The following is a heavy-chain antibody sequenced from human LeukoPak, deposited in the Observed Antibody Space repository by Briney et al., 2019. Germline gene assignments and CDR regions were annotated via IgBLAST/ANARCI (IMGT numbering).Heavy chain of an antibody. J-gene: IGHJ4*02. CDR1: GGTFSSYA. Sequence: SVKVSCKASGGTFSSYAISWVRQAPGQGLEWMGGIIPIFGTANYAQKFQGRVTITADKSTSTAYMELSRLRSEDTAVYYCASPDCSSTSCYPNLTDYWGQGTLVTVSS. V-gene: IGHV1-69*06. CDR3: ASPDCSSTSCYPNLTDY. D-gene: IGHD2-2*01. CDR2: IIPIFGTA.